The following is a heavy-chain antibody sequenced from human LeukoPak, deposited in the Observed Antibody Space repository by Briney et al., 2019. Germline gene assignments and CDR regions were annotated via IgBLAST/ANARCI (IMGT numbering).Heavy chain of an antibody. CDR1: GYTFTSYY. J-gene: IGHJ5*02. Sequence: GASVKVSCKASGYTFTSYYMHWVRQAPGQGLEWMGIINPSGGSTSYAQKFQGRVTMTRDTSTSTVYMELSSLRSEDTAVYYCARGYTYYYDSSGYYSWFDPWGQGTLVTVSS. CDR2: INPSGGST. CDR3: ARGYTYYYDSSGYYSWFDP. V-gene: IGHV1-46*03. D-gene: IGHD3-22*01.